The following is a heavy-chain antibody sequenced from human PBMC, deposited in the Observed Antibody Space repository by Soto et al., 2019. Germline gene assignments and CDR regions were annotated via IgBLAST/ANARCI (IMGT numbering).Heavy chain of an antibody. CDR3: TRDWEITVSTWSFGGF. CDR1: GGTFSPYT. D-gene: IGHD3-10*01. CDR2: IIPFHGVT. J-gene: IGHJ4*02. V-gene: IGHV1-69*08. Sequence: QVQLVQSGAEVKKPGSSVKVSCKASGGTFSPYTINWVRQAPGHGLEWMGRIIPFHGVTNYAQKFKARVTITADKSTSTAYMELSGLRFEDTAMYYCTRDWEITVSTWSFGGFWGRGTLVTVSS.